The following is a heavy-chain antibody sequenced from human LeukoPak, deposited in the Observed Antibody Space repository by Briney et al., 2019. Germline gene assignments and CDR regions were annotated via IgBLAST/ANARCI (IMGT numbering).Heavy chain of an antibody. CDR1: GYTFTSYG. CDR3: ARDSYDSRGSYFFLKLLDY. CDR2: ITPFNGNT. D-gene: IGHD3-22*01. J-gene: IGHJ4*02. Sequence: ASVKVSCKVSGYTFTSYGINWVRQAPGQGLEWMGWITPFNGNTDYVQKFQGRVTMTTDTSTNTAYMELRSLRSDDTAVYYCARDSYDSRGSYFFLKLLDYWGQGALVAVSS. V-gene: IGHV1-18*01.